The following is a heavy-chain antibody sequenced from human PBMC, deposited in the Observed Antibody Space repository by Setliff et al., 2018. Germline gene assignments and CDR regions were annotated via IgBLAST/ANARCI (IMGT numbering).Heavy chain of an antibody. Sequence: PSETLSLTCTVSGGSISSGGYYWSWIRQHPGKGLEWIGYIYYSGSTYYNPSLKSRVTISVDTSKNQFSLKLSSVTAADTAVYYCARVAGSGYLDRCFDPWGQGTLVTVSS. D-gene: IGHD3-22*01. CDR2: IYYSGST. CDR1: GGSISSGGYY. J-gene: IGHJ5*02. V-gene: IGHV4-31*03. CDR3: ARVAGSGYLDRCFDP.